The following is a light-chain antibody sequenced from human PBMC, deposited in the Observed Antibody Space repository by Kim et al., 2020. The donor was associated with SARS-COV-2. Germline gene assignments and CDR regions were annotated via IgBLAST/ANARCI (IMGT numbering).Light chain of an antibody. CDR1: KLGDKY. CDR2: QDS. Sequence: YELTQPPSVSVSPGQTASITCSGDKLGDKYACWYQQKPGQSPVLVIYQDSKRPSGIPERFSGSNSGNTATLTISGTQAMDEADYYCQAWDSSTVVFGGGTQLTVL. J-gene: IGLJ2*01. CDR3: QAWDSSTVV. V-gene: IGLV3-1*01.